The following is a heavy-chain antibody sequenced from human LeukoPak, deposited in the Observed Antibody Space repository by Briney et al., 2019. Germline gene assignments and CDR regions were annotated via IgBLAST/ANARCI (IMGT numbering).Heavy chain of an antibody. CDR2: INHSGST. CDR3: ARGPIHDYSNGYYYYYMDV. D-gene: IGHD4-11*01. V-gene: IGHV4-34*01. Sequence: SETLSLTCAVYGGSFSGYYWSWIRQPPGKGLEWIGEINHSGSTNYNPSLRSRVTISVDTSKNQFSLKLSSVTAADTAVYYCARGPIHDYSNGYYYYYMDVWGKGTTVTVSS. CDR1: GGSFSGYY. J-gene: IGHJ6*03.